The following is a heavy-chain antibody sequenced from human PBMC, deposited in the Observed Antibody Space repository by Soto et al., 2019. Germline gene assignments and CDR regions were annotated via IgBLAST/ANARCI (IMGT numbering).Heavy chain of an antibody. V-gene: IGHV4-59*01. CDR3: AALDGALDY. CDR1: GDSFSSYY. J-gene: IGHJ4*02. Sequence: SETLSLTCTVSGDSFSSYYWTWIRQPPGKRLEWVAYIFHTGNTNYNPSLKSQVTISVDTSKNQFSLKLRSVTPADTAVYYCAALDGALDYWGPGTLVTVSS. CDR2: IFHTGNT. D-gene: IGHD3-10*01.